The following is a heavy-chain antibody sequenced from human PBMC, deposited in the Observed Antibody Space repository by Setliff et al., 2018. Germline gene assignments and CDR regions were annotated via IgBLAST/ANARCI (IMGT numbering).Heavy chain of an antibody. Sequence: ASVKVSCKASGGTFSSYAISWVRQAPGQRLEWMGWINPDNGNRKYSQRFQGRVTITRDTSASTVFLELSTLRSEDTAVYYCTRDFLGATASFDIWGQGTMGTV. CDR3: TRDFLGATASFDI. J-gene: IGHJ3*02. D-gene: IGHD3-3*01. CDR2: INPDNGNR. CDR1: GGTFSSYA. V-gene: IGHV1-3*01.